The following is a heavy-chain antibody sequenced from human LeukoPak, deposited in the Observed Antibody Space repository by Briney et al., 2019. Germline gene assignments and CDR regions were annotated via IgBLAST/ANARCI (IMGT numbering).Heavy chain of an antibody. CDR1: GFTFKRNG. CDR2: ISYDGSNK. D-gene: IGHD6-13*01. Sequence: PGRSLRLSCAASGFTFKRNGMHWVRQTPGKGLEWVAVISYDGSNKYYTDSVRGRFTISRDNSKNTLYLQMNSLRAEDTAVYYCARARRGGPGQQLVGGPNDYWGQGTLVTVSS. CDR3: ARARRGGPGQQLVGGPNDY. V-gene: IGHV3-30*03. J-gene: IGHJ4*02.